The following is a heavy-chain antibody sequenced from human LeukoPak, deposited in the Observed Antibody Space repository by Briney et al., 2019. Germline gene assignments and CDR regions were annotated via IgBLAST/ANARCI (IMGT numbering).Heavy chain of an antibody. CDR1: GFTFSNDA. CDR2: VSGNGGVT. CDR3: AKDFWSMVGYMDV. D-gene: IGHD3-3*01. V-gene: IGHV3-23*01. Sequence: GGSLRLSCAASGFTFSNDAMSWVRQAPGKGLEWVSIVSGNGGVTFYADSVKGRFTISRDNSKNTLYMQMNSLRAEDTAVYYCAKDFWSMVGYMDVWGQGTTVSVSS. J-gene: IGHJ6*02.